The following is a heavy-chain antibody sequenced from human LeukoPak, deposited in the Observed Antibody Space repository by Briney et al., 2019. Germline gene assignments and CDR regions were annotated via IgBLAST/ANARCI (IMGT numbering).Heavy chain of an antibody. CDR1: GYTFTGYY. CDR2: IYPGDSGA. CDR3: ARRGDYSDSSGYSNLRY. J-gene: IGHJ4*02. D-gene: IGHD3-22*01. Sequence: DSLKVSCKASGYTFTGYYMHWVRQAPGQGLEWMGIIYPGDSGARDSPSLQGQVPISAEKSISAAHLQWSSLQASDTAMYYCARRGDYSDSSGYSNLRYWGQGTLVTLSS. V-gene: IGHV5-51*01.